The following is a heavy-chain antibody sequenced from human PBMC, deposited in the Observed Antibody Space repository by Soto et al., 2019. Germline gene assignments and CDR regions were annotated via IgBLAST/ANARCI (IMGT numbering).Heavy chain of an antibody. Sequence: QVQLVQSGAEVKKPGSSVKVSCRASGGTFSSYAISWVRQAPGQGLEWMGGIIPILGTANYAQKFQARDTITADESTSRDYMELSSLRSENTAVYYCERGRNSRYYSDGSCYWGHFDYWGQGTLVTVSS. J-gene: IGHJ4*02. V-gene: IGHV1-69*01. CDR3: ERGRNSRYYSDGSCYWGHFDY. CDR2: IIPILGTA. D-gene: IGHD2-15*01. CDR1: GGTFSSYA.